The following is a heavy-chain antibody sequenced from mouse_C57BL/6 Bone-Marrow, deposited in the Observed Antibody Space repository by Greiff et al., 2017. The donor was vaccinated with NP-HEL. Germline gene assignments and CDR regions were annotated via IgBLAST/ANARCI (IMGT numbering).Heavy chain of an antibody. CDR2: IYPRSGNT. J-gene: IGHJ3*01. D-gene: IGHD2-2*01. CDR1: GYTFTSYG. Sequence: VQLQQSGAELARPGASVKLSCKASGYTFTSYGISWVKQRTGQGLEWIGEIYPRSGNTYYNEKFKGKATLTADKSSSTAYMELRSLTSEDSAVYFCAKWLRLRFAYWGQGTLVTVSA. V-gene: IGHV1-81*01. CDR3: AKWLRLRFAY.